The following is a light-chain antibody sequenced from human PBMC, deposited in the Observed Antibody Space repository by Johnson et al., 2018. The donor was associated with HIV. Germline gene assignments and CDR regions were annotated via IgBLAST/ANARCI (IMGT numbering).Light chain of an antibody. CDR3: GTWDSSLSAGV. Sequence: QSVLTQPPSVSAAPVQKVTISCSGSSSNIGNNYVSWYQQLPGTAPTLLIYENNKRPPGIPARFSGSKSGTSATLAITVLQTGDEAGYYCGTWDSSLSAGVFGTGTKVTVL. V-gene: IGLV1-51*01. CDR2: ENN. CDR1: SSNIGNNY. J-gene: IGLJ1*01.